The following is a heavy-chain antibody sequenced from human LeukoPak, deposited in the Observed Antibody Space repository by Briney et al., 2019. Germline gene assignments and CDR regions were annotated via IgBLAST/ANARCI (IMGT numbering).Heavy chain of an antibody. CDR1: GGSFSGYY. CDR2: INHSGST. CDR3: ARGAEIYSSSLYYADY. V-gene: IGHV4-34*01. J-gene: IGHJ4*02. D-gene: IGHD6-6*01. Sequence: SSETLSLTCAVYGGSFSGYYWSWIRQPPGKGLEWMGEINHSGSTNYNPSLKSRVTISVDTSKNQFSLKLSSVTAADTAVYYCARGAEIYSSSLYYADYWGQGTLVTVSS.